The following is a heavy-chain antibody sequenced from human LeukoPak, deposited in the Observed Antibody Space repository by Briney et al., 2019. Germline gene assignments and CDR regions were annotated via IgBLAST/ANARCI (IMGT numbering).Heavy chain of an antibody. CDR3: ARSGSSYDILTGYPQGANFDY. CDR1: GYTFTGYY. J-gene: IGHJ4*02. Sequence: ASVKVSCKASGYTFTGYYMHWVRQAPGQGLEWMGWINPNSGGTNYAQKFQGRVTMTRDTSISTAYMELSRLRSEDTAVYYCARSGSSYDILTGYPQGANFDYWGQGTLVTVSS. D-gene: IGHD3-9*01. CDR2: INPNSGGT. V-gene: IGHV1-2*02.